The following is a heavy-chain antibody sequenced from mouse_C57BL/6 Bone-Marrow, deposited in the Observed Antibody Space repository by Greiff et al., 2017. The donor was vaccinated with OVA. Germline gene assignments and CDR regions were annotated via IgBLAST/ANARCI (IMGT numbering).Heavy chain of an antibody. CDR1: GYSITSGYY. J-gene: IGHJ2*01. D-gene: IGHD3-3*01. CDR3: AKERKDKGFDY. Sequence: EVQLQESGPGLVKPSQSLSLTCSVTGYSITSGYYWNWIRQFPGNKLEWLGYISYDGSNNYNPFLKNRISITRDTSKNQFFLKLNSVTTEDTATYYGAKERKDKGFDYWGQGTTLTVSS. CDR2: ISYDGSN. V-gene: IGHV3-6*01.